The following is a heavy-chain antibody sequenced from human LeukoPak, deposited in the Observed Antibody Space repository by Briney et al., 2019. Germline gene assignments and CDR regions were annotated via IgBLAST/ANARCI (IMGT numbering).Heavy chain of an antibody. D-gene: IGHD3-22*01. CDR2: INPNSGGT. J-gene: IGHJ4*02. Sequence: ASVKVSCKASGYTFTGYYMHWVRQAPGQGLEWMGRINPNSGGTNYAQKFRGRVTMTRDTSISTAYMELSRLRSDDTAVYYCARAHSSGYYGFYFDYWGQGTLVTVSS. CDR3: ARAHSSGYYGFYFDY. V-gene: IGHV1-2*06. CDR1: GYTFTGYY.